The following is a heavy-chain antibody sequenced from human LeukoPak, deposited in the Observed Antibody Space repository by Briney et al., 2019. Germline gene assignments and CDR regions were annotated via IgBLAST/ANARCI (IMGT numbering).Heavy chain of an antibody. Sequence: PSETLSLTCTVSGGSISSSSYYWGWIRQPPGKGLEWIGSIYYSGSTYYNPSLKSRVTISVDTSKNQFSLKLSSVTAADTAVYYCARRGPDDDKTDYWGQGTLVTVSS. D-gene: IGHD1-1*01. CDR3: ARRGPDDDKTDY. CDR2: IYYSGST. J-gene: IGHJ4*02. V-gene: IGHV4-39*01. CDR1: GGSISSSSYY.